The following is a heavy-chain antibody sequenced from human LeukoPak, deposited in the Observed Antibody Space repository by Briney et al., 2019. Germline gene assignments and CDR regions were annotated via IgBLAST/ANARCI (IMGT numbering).Heavy chain of an antibody. D-gene: IGHD3-22*01. CDR3: ARSPLYDSSGYSLDY. CDR1: GYTFTGYY. CDR2: INPNSGGT. J-gene: IGHJ4*02. Sequence: ASVKVSCKASGYTFTGYYMHWVRQAPGQGLEWMGWINPNSGGTNYAQKFQGRVTMTRDTSISTVYMELSRLRSDDTAVYYCARSPLYDSSGYSLDYWGQGTLVTVSS. V-gene: IGHV1-2*02.